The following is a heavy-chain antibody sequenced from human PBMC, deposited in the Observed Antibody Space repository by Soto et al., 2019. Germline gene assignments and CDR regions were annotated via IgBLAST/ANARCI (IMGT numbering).Heavy chain of an antibody. V-gene: IGHV4-39*01. CDR1: GGSISRTTYY. J-gene: IGHJ3*02. CDR3: AGAEPGAFDI. CDR2: IYYSGNT. Sequence: PSETLSLTCCVSGGSISRTTYYWGWVRQPPRKGLEWIGSIYYSGNTYYNPSLRSRVSISVDTSKNQFSLKLRSVTAADTAVYYCAGAEPGAFDIWGPGTMVTV.